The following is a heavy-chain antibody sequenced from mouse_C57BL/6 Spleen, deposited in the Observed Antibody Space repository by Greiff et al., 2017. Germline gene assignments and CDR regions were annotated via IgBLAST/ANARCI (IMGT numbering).Heavy chain of an antibody. CDR1: GFNIKDDY. Sequence: VQLQQSGAELVRPGASVKLSCTASGFNIKDDYMPWVKQRPEQGLEWIGWIDPENGDTEYASKFQGKATITADTSSNTAYLQLSSLTSEDTAVYYCTSYYYGSRAYWGQGTLVTVSA. CDR3: TSYYYGSRAY. CDR2: IDPENGDT. D-gene: IGHD1-1*01. J-gene: IGHJ3*01. V-gene: IGHV14-4*01.